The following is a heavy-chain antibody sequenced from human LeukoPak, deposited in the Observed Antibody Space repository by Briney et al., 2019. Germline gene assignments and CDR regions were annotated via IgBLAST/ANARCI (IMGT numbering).Heavy chain of an antibody. V-gene: IGHV1-8*01. Sequence: ASVKVSCKASGYTFTSYDINWVRQATGQGPEWMGWMNPNSGNTGYAQKFQGRVTMTRNTSISTAYMELSSLRSEDTAVYYCARLPGYYYDSSGYPRNDYWGQGTLVTVSS. CDR1: GYTFTSYD. D-gene: IGHD3-22*01. J-gene: IGHJ4*02. CDR2: MNPNSGNT. CDR3: ARLPGYYYDSSGYPRNDY.